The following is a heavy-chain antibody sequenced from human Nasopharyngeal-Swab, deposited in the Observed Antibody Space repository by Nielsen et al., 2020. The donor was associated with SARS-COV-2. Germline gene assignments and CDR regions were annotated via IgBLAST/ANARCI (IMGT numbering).Heavy chain of an antibody. D-gene: IGHD3-3*01. J-gene: IGHJ6*02. CDR3: ARGTVFGVANGMDV. CDR2: IGPSGTDI. V-gene: IGHV3-21*01. Sequence: GESLKISCAASGFTFRDYSMNWVRQAPGKGLEWVSSIGPSGTDIFHADSVKGRFSVFRDAANKSISLQMRSLRAEDTAVYYCARGTVFGVANGMDVWGQGTTVTVSS. CDR1: GFTFRDYS.